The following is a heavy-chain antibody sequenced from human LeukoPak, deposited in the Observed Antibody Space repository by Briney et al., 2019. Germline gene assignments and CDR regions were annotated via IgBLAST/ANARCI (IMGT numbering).Heavy chain of an antibody. CDR1: GGSMSNYY. Sequence: KASETLSLTCTVSGGSMSNYYWSWIRQPPGKGLEWIGYISYSGSTNYNPSLRSRVTISVDTSKNQFSLKLSSVTAADTALYYCARYDYGDCWFDPWGQGTLVTVSS. V-gene: IGHV4-59*01. CDR3: ARYDYGDCWFDP. J-gene: IGHJ5*02. D-gene: IGHD4-17*01. CDR2: ISYSGST.